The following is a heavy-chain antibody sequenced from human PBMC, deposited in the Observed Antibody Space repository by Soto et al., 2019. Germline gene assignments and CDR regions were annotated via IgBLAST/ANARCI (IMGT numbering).Heavy chain of an antibody. CDR2: ISGSGGSA. D-gene: IGHD5-18*01. CDR1: GFTFSSYA. J-gene: IGHJ6*02. V-gene: IGHV3-23*01. CDR3: AKASGYSYGPYYYYGMDV. Sequence: PGASLRLSCAASGFTFSSYAMSWDRQAPGKGLEWVSAISGSGGSAYYADSVKGRFTISRDNSKNTLYLQMNSLRAEDTAVYYCAKASGYSYGPYYYYGMDVWGQGTTVTVSS.